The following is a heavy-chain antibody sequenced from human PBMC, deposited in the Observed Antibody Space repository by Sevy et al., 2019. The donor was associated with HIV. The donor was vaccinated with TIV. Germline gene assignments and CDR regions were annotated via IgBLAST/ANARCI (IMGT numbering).Heavy chain of an antibody. D-gene: IGHD3-10*01. J-gene: IGHJ5*02. CDR2: TYYRSKWYN. V-gene: IGHV6-1*01. CDR1: GDSVSSNSAT. Sequence: SQTLSLTCAISGDSVSSNSATWNWIRQSPSRGLERLGRTYYRSKWYNDYAVSVKSRITINADTSKNQFSLQLNSVTPEDTAVYYCAPTYYYGSGSYYNVGWFDPWGQGTLVTVSS. CDR3: APTYYYGSGSYYNVGWFDP.